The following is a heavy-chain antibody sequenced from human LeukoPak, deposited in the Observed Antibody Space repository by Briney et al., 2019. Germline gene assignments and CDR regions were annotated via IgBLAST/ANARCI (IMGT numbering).Heavy chain of an antibody. CDR2: ISSSSSYI. D-gene: IGHD3-3*01. V-gene: IGHV3-21*01. CDR1: GVTFSSYS. J-gene: IGHJ6*02. Sequence: GGSLRLSCAASGVTFSSYSMNWVRQAPGKGLEWVSSISSSSSYIYYADSVKGRFTISRDNAKNSLYLQMNSLRAEDTAVYYCARDDRATIFGVVMGTDYYYYGMDVWGQGTTVTVSS. CDR3: ARDDRATIFGVVMGTDYYYYGMDV.